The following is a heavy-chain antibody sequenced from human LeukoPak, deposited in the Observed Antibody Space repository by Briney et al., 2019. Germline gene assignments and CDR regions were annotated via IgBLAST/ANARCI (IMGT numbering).Heavy chain of an antibody. CDR2: VDYSGGDT. Sequence: GGSLRLSCIASGFTLSSYEMSWIRQAPGKGLEWVASVDYSGGDTHYADSVKGRFTISRDNSKNTLYLQLNSLSADDTAVYYCAKNGGWYGVSWGQGTLVTVSS. V-gene: IGHV3-23*01. D-gene: IGHD6-19*01. CDR1: GFTLSSYE. CDR3: AKNGGWYGVS. J-gene: IGHJ4*02.